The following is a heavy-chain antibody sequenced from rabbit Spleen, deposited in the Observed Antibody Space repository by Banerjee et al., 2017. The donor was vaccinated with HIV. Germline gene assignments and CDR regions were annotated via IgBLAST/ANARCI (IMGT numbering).Heavy chain of an antibody. CDR1: GFDFSSYYW. CDR3: ARESFSNWDL. J-gene: IGHJ4*01. V-gene: IGHV1S45*01. CDR2: IDAGSDGT. D-gene: IGHD7-1*01. Sequence: QEQLVESGGGLVQPEGSLTLTCKASGFDFSSYYWICWVRQAPGKGLEWIACIDAGSDGTYYASWAKGRFTISKTSSTVDLKMTSLTAADTATYFCARESFSNWDLWGPGTLVTVS.